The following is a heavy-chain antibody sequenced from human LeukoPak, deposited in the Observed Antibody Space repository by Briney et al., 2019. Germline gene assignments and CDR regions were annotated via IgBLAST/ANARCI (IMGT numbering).Heavy chain of an antibody. CDR3: AKGTLTFGGVIVQPFDY. J-gene: IGHJ4*02. CDR2: ISGSGGST. D-gene: IGHD3-16*02. V-gene: IGHV3-23*01. Sequence: GGSLRLSCAGSGFTFSSYSMNWVRQAPGKGLEWVSAISGSGGSTYYADSVKGRFTISRDNSKNTLYLQMNSLRAEDTAVYYCAKGTLTFGGVIVQPFDYWGQGTLVTVSS. CDR1: GFTFSSYS.